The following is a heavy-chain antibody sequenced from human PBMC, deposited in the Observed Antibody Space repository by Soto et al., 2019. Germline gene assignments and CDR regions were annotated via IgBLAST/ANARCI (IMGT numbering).Heavy chain of an antibody. CDR1: GFTFSHYA. CDR2: MSYDGSNE. J-gene: IGHJ4*02. CDR3: AKDQGSSWYEIDY. Sequence: PGGSLRLSCAPSGFTFSHYAMHWVRQAPGKGLEWVALMSYDGSNEYYADSVKGRFTISRDNSKNTLYLQMNSLRAEDTAVYYCAKDQGSSWYEIDYWAQGTLVTVSS. D-gene: IGHD6-13*01. V-gene: IGHV3-30*18.